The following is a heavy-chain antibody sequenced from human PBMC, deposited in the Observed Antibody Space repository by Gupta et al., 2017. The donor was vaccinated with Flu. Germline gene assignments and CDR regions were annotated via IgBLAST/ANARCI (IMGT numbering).Heavy chain of an antibody. CDR1: GFTFGYYE. J-gene: IGHJ4*02. V-gene: IGHV3-48*03. D-gene: IGHD1-26*01. CDR2: ISHSGDNI. CDR3: AREDVVMSISGSPGTRGGKYFDY. Sequence: EVQLVESGGDLVPPGGSLRLSCEASGFTFGYYEMTWVRQAPGKGLEWVAYISHSGDNIYYAASVRGRFTISRDNPRNSLFLQMNSLRAEDTAFYYCAREDVVMSISGSPGTRGGKYFDYWGQGTPVTVSS.